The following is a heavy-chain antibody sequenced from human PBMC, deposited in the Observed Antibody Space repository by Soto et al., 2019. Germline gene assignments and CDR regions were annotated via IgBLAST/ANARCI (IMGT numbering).Heavy chain of an antibody. Sequence: LRLPCAASGFTFDDYAMHWVRQVPGKGLEWVSGINWNSGSIGYGDSVKGRFAISRDNAKNSLHLQMNSLSAEDTAFYYCVKDESINWYSGHFRHWGQGTLVTVSS. CDR2: INWNSGSI. CDR1: GFTFDDYA. D-gene: IGHD6-13*01. CDR3: VKDESINWYSGHFRH. J-gene: IGHJ1*01. V-gene: IGHV3-9*01.